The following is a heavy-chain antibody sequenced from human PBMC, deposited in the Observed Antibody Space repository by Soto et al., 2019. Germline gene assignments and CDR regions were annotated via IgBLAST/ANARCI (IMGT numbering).Heavy chain of an antibody. CDR2: ISYDGSNK. V-gene: IGHV3-30*18. CDR1: GFTFSSYG. J-gene: IGHJ3*02. CDR3: AKEGPGELEPDAFDI. D-gene: IGHD1-1*01. Sequence: GGSLRLSCAASGFTFSSYGMHWVRQAPGKGLEWVAVISYDGSNKYYADSVKGRFTITRDNSKNTLYLQMNSLRAEDTAVYDCAKEGPGELEPDAFDIWGQGTMVTVSS.